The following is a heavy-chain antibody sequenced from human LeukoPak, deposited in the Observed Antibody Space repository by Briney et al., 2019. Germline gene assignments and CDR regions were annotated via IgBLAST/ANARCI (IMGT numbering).Heavy chain of an antibody. CDR3: AKAITMIVVVITTGFDY. V-gene: IGHV3-11*01. J-gene: IGHJ4*02. CDR2: ISSSGSTI. D-gene: IGHD3-22*01. CDR1: GFTFSDYY. Sequence: GGSLRLSCAASGFTFSDYYMSWVRQAPGKGLEWVSYISSSGSTIYYADSVKGRFTISRDNAKNSLYLQMNSLRAEDTAVYYCAKAITMIVVVITTGFDYWGQGTLVTVSS.